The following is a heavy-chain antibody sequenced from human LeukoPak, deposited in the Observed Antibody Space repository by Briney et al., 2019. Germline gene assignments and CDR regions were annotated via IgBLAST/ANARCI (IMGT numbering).Heavy chain of an antibody. CDR3: ARDVGT. J-gene: IGHJ5*02. V-gene: IGHV3-74*01. CDR1: GFTFSTSW. CDR2: ISNDESTI. Sequence: GGSLRLSCAASGFTFSTSWMTWVRQAPGKGPVWVSLISNDESTIIYADSVKGRLTISRDNAKNTLYLQMSSLRAEDTAVYYCARDVGTWGQGTLVTVSS. D-gene: IGHD7-27*01.